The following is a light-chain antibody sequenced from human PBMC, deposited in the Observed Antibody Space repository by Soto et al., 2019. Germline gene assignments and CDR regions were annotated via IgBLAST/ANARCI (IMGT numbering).Light chain of an antibody. CDR1: QSVSRY. J-gene: IGKJ5*01. Sequence: EIVLTQPPATLSLSPGERATLSCRASQSVSRYLAWYQQKPGQAPRLLIYDASNRATGIPARFSGTGSGTEFTLTISSLQPDDFATYYCQQYHRASITFGQGARLEI. CDR3: QQYHRASIT. V-gene: IGKV3-11*01. CDR2: DAS.